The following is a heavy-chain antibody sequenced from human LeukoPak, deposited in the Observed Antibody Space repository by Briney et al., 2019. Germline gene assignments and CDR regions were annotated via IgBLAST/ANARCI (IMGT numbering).Heavy chain of an antibody. CDR3: AKVGAYGDYARHDY. CDR1: GYSISSGYY. J-gene: IGHJ4*02. D-gene: IGHD4-17*01. CDR2: MYHSGSS. V-gene: IGHV4-38-2*01. Sequence: SETLSPTCDVSGYSISSGYYWAWIRQPPGKGLEWIGSMYHSGSSYYNPSLKSRLTISVDTSKNQFSLKLSSVPAADTAVYYCAKVGAYGDYARHDYWGQGTLVTVSS.